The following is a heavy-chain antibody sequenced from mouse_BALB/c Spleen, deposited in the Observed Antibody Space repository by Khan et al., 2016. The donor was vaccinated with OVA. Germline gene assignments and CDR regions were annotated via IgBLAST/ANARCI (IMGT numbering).Heavy chain of an antibody. V-gene: IGHV3-2*02. CDR1: GYSITSDYA. D-gene: IGHD1-1*01. J-gene: IGHJ1*01. CDR3: ARRYYYGHWYFDV. Sequence: VQLKQSGPGLVKPSQSLSLTCTVTGYSITSDYAWNWIRQLPGNKLEWMAYISYSGSTSYHPSLKSQVSITRDTSKNQFFLQLNSVTTEDTATYYCARRYYYGHWYFDVWGAGTTVTVSS. CDR2: ISYSGST.